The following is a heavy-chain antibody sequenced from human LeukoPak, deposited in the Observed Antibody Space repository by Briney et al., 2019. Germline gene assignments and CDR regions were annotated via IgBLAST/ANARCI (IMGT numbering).Heavy chain of an antibody. Sequence: PGGSLKLSCAASGFTFSSYAMSWVRQAPGKGLEWVSAISGSGGSTYYADSVKGRFTISRDNSKNTLYLQMNSLRAEDTAVYYCAKDIVVVVAAPHYFDYWGQGTLVTVSS. CDR1: GFTFSSYA. V-gene: IGHV3-23*01. D-gene: IGHD2-15*01. CDR2: ISGSGGST. CDR3: AKDIVVVVAAPHYFDY. J-gene: IGHJ4*02.